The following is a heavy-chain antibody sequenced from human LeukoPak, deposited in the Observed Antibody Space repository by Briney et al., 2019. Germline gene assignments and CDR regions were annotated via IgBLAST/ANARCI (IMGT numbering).Heavy chain of an antibody. CDR2: ISYDGSNK. V-gene: IGHV3-30-3*01. Sequence: GGSLRLSCAASGFTFADDAMHWVRQAPGKGREWVALISYDGSNKYYADSVKGRFTISRDNSENTLYLQMNSLRAEDTAVYYCARDLLEPLDYWGQGTLVTVSS. CDR3: ARDLLEPLDY. CDR1: GFTFADDA. J-gene: IGHJ4*02. D-gene: IGHD1-14*01.